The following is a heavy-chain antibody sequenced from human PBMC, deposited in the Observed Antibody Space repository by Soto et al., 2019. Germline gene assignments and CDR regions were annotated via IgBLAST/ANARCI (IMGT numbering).Heavy chain of an antibody. V-gene: IGHV3-23*01. CDR2: ISGGGDTA. D-gene: IGHD5-12*01. J-gene: IGHJ4*02. CDR3: ANAQGVATIKSNFDY. Sequence: EVQLLESGGGLVRPGGSLTISCVVSGLSSRSHAMYWVRQAPGRGLEGVAGISGGGDTAYYPDSVRGRFTISRDNSKNTVYLQIDNLRVDDTAVYYCANAQGVATIKSNFDYWGQGTLVTVAS. CDR1: GLSSRSHA.